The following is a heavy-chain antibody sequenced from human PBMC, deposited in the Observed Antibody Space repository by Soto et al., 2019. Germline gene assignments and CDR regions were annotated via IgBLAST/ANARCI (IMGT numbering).Heavy chain of an antibody. CDR2: IYYSGST. V-gene: IGHV4-39*01. J-gene: IGHJ4*02. Sequence: KPSETLSLTCTVSGGSISSGGYYWGWIRQPPGKGLEWIGGIYYSGSTYYNPSLKSRVTISVDTSKKQFSLRMSSVIAADTAVYYCARGSHVGDYFDYWGQGTLVTVSS. CDR3: ARGSHVGDYFDY. D-gene: IGHD3-16*01. CDR1: GGSISSGGYY.